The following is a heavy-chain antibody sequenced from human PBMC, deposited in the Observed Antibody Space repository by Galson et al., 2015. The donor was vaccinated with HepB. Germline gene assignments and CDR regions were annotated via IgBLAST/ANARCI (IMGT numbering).Heavy chain of an antibody. CDR1: GYTFTSYG. Sequence: SVKVSCKASGYTFTSYGISWVRQAPGQGLEWMGWISAYNGNTNYAQKLQGRVTMTTDTSTSTAYMELRSLRSDDTAVYYCARVGHCTNGVCYRTFDYWGQGTLVTVSS. J-gene: IGHJ4*02. V-gene: IGHV1-18*01. CDR3: ARVGHCTNGVCYRTFDY. CDR2: ISAYNGNT. D-gene: IGHD2-8*01.